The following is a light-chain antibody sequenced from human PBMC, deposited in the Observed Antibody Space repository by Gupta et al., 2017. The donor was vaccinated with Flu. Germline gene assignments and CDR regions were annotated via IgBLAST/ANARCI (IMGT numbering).Light chain of an antibody. J-gene: IGLJ3*02. CDR3: TSYTDGSTWV. CDR2: WVT. V-gene: IGLV2-14*01. Sequence: SALTQPASVSGSPGHSITLSCTGPSSDVGAYHYASWHQQSPGKATKLIISWVTSPPSVISKRSSGTESGNTAAPTISGLLAAEEADYYCTSYTDGSTWVFGGGTKLTVL. CDR1: SSDVGAYHY.